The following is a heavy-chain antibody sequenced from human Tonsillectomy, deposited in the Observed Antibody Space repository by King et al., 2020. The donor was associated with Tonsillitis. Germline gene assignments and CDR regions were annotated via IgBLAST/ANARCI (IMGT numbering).Heavy chain of an antibody. CDR2: IYYSGRT. V-gene: IGHV4-39*01. CDR1: GGPISSSNYY. J-gene: IGHJ4*02. Sequence: VQLQESGPGLVKPSETLSLACTVSGGPISSSNYYWGWIRQPPGQGLEWIESIYYSGRTYYNPSLNSRVTMSVDTSKNQFSLKLSSVTAADTAVYYCSRLYTSGWYDYWGQGTLVTVSS. D-gene: IGHD6-19*01. CDR3: SRLYTSGWYDY.